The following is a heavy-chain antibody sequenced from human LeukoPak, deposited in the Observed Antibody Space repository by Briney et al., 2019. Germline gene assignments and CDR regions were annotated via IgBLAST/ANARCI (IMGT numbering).Heavy chain of an antibody. CDR2: IYSDNT. D-gene: IGHD3-10*01. Sequence: PGGSLRLSCTVSGFTVSSNSMSWVRQAPGKGLEWVSFIYSDNTHYSDSVKGRFTISRDNSKNTLYLQMNSLRAEDTAVYYCAKKGYYGSGSYHDYWGQGTLVTVSS. CDR3: AKKGYYGSGSYHDY. J-gene: IGHJ4*02. CDR1: GFTVSSNS. V-gene: IGHV3-53*01.